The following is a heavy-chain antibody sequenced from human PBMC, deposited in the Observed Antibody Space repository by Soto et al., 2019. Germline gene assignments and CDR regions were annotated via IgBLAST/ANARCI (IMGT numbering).Heavy chain of an antibody. V-gene: IGHV4-59*01. CDR1: GGSISSYY. Sequence: PSETLSLTCTVSGGSISSYYWSWIRQPPGKGLEWIGYIYYSGSTNYNPSLKSRVTISVDTSKNQFSLKLSSVTAADTAVYYCARDIYDFWSGEGHYYYYMDVWGKGTTVTVSS. CDR2: IYYSGST. D-gene: IGHD3-3*01. CDR3: ARDIYDFWSGEGHYYYYMDV. J-gene: IGHJ6*03.